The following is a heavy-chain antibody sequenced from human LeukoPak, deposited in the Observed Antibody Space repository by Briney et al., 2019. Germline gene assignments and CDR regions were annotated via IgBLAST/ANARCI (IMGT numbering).Heavy chain of an antibody. Sequence: PSETLSLTCTVSGGSISGYYWSWNRQPAGKGLEWIGRIYTSGSTNYNPSLKSRVTMSVDTSKNQFSLKLSSVTAADTAVYHCARVSTIAAAGMDVWGQGTTVTVSS. D-gene: IGHD6-13*01. J-gene: IGHJ6*02. CDR3: ARVSTIAAAGMDV. CDR2: IYTSGST. V-gene: IGHV4-4*07. CDR1: GGSISGYY.